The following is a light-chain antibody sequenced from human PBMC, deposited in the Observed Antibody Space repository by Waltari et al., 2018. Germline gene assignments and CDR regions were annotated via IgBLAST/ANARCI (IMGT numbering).Light chain of an antibody. CDR2: NLN. CDR1: SSDVGSYHF. J-gene: IGLJ1*01. V-gene: IGLV2-14*01. CDR3: NSYTSRGTHV. Sequence: QSALTQPASVSGSPGQSITISCPGTSSDVGSYHFVSWYQQQPDKAPTLMIYNLNYRPSGVSNRFSGSKSGSTASLTISGVQAEDEADYYCNSYTSRGTHVFGTGTKVTVL.